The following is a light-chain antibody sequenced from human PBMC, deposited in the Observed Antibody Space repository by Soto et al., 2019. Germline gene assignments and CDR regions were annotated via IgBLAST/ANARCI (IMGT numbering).Light chain of an antibody. Sequence: DIQMTQSPSSLSASGGDRVTISCRASQNIDSYLNWYQQRPGKAPKLLIHDASSLQSGVPSRFSGSGSGTDFSLTISSLQPEDFATIYCQQTYSTPWTFGQGTKVDI. J-gene: IGKJ1*01. CDR2: DAS. CDR3: QQTYSTPWT. CDR1: QNIDSY. V-gene: IGKV1-39*01.